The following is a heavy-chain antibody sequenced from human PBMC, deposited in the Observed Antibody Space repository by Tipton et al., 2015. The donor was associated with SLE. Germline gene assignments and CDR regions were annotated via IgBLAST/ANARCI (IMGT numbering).Heavy chain of an antibody. CDR2: IYHSGST. V-gene: IGHV4-30-2*02. CDR3: SEGYYFDY. Sequence: TLSLTCAVSGGSISSGGYSWSWIRQPPGKGLEWIGYIYHSGSTYYNPSLKSRVTISVDTSKNRFSLKLNSVTAADTAVYYCSEGYYFDYWGQGTLVTVSS. CDR1: GGSISSGGYS. J-gene: IGHJ4*02.